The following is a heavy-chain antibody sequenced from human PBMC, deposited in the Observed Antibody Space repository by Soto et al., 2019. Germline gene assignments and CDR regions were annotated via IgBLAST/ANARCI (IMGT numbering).Heavy chain of an antibody. CDR3: ARGTEWGFGELDFDY. CDR1: GFTFSSYS. D-gene: IGHD3-10*01. Sequence: GGSLRLSCAASGFTFSSYSMNWVRQAPGKGLEWVSSISSSSSYIYYADSVKGRFTISRDNAKNSLYLQMNSLRAEDTAVYYCARGTEWGFGELDFDYWGQGTLVTVSS. CDR2: ISSSSSYI. V-gene: IGHV3-21*01. J-gene: IGHJ4*02.